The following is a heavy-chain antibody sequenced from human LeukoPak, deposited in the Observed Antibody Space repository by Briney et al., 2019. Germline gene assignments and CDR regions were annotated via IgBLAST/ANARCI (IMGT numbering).Heavy chain of an antibody. J-gene: IGHJ6*02. Sequence: GASVTVSCTASGYTFTSYYTHWVRQAPGQGLEWMGIINPSGGSTSYAQKFQGRVTMTRDTSTSTVYMELSSLRSEDTAVYYCASPQSPVVAHYYYGMDVWGQGTTVTVSS. CDR3: ASPQSPVVAHYYYGMDV. CDR2: INPSGGST. D-gene: IGHD2-15*01. CDR1: GYTFTSYY. V-gene: IGHV1-46*01.